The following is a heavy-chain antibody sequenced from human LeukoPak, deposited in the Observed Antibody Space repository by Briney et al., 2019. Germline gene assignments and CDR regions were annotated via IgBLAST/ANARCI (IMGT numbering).Heavy chain of an antibody. CDR2: THYRSKWYN. D-gene: IGHD1-26*01. V-gene: IGHV6-1*01. Sequence: SQTLSLSCAISGDSVSSNSAAWNWIRQSPSRGIEWLERTHYRSKWYNDYAVSVKSRITIKPDTSKNQFSLQLNSVTPEDTAVYYCAREGGPLNWYDPWGQGTLVTVSS. CDR3: AREGGPLNWYDP. J-gene: IGHJ5*02. CDR1: GDSVSSNSAA.